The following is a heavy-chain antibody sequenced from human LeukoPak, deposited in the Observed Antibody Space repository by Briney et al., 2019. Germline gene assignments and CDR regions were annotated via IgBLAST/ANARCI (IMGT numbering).Heavy chain of an antibody. Sequence: ASVKVSCKASGYTFTSYDINWVRQATGQGLEWMGWMNPNRGNTGYAQKFQGRVTMTRNTSISTAYMELSSLRSEDTAVYYCARAPSAEGTYPCMDVWGQGTTVTVSS. CDR1: GYTFTSYD. V-gene: IGHV1-8*01. D-gene: IGHD1-14*01. CDR3: ARAPSAEGTYPCMDV. CDR2: MNPNRGNT. J-gene: IGHJ6*02.